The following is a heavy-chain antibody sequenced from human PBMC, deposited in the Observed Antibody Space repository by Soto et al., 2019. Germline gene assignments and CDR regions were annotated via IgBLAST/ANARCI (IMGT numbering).Heavy chain of an antibody. CDR1: GFTFSSYA. CDR2: ISGSGGST. CDR3: VDTIGYYFDY. Sequence: EVQLLESGGGLVQPGGSLRLSCAASGFTFSSYAMSWVRQAPGKGLEWVSAISGSGGSTYYADSAKGRFTISRDNSKNTLYLQMNSLRAEDTAVYYCVDTIGYYFDYWGQGTLVTVSS. D-gene: IGHD3-9*01. J-gene: IGHJ4*02. V-gene: IGHV3-23*01.